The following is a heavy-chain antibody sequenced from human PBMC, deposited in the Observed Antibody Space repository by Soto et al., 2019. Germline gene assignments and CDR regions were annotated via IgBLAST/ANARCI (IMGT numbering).Heavy chain of an antibody. Sequence: GSLSLSCSASGFKFIDYWMSWVRQAPGKGLEWVGNIKHDTSEAHYADSVKGRFTITRDNIKNFLFLQMNGLRSDDTASYYCARDGLLFSGPYRPSRFDYWGLGTLVTVSS. D-gene: IGHD3-16*02. J-gene: IGHJ4*02. CDR3: ARDGLLFSGPYRPSRFDY. CDR1: GFKFIDYW. V-gene: IGHV3-7*03. CDR2: IKHDTSEA.